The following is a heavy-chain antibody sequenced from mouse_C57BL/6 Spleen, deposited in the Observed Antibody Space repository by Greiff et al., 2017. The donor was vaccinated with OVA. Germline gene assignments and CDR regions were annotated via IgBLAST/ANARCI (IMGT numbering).Heavy chain of an antibody. CDR2: ISNGGGST. CDR1: GFTFSDYY. J-gene: IGHJ3*01. V-gene: IGHV5-12*01. CDR3: ARHRDYGSSPWFAY. Sequence: EVQLVESGGGLVQPGGSLKLSCAASGFTFSDYYMYWVRQTPEKRLEWVAYISNGGGSTYYPDTVKGRFTISRDNAKNTLYLQMSRLKSEDTAMYYCARHRDYGSSPWFAYWGQGTLVTVSA. D-gene: IGHD1-1*01.